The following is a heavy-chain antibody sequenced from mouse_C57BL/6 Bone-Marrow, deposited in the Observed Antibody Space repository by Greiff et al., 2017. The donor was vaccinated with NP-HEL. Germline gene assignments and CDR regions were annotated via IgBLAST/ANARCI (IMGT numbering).Heavy chain of an antibody. D-gene: IGHD2-4*01. J-gene: IGHJ4*01. CDR3: ARFNYDPYYYAMDY. CDR1: GFTFSSYG. V-gene: IGHV5-6*01. Sequence: EVKLMESGGDLVKPGGSLKLSCAASGFTFSSYGMSWVRQAPDKRLEWVATISSGGSYTYYPDSVKGRFTIARDNAKNTLYLQRSSLKAEDTAMYYCARFNYDPYYYAMDYWGQGTSVTVSS. CDR2: ISSGGSYT.